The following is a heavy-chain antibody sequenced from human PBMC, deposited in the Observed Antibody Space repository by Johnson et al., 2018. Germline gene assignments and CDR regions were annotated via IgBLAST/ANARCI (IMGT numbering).Heavy chain of an antibody. D-gene: IGHD5-24*01. J-gene: IGHJ1*01. V-gene: IGHV3-43D*03. CDR2: ISWDGGST. CDR1: GFTFDDYA. Sequence: VQLVQSGGGLVQPGGSLRLSCAASGFTFDDYAMHWVRQAPGKGLEWVSLISWDGGSTYYADSVKGRFTISRDNAKNSLYLQMNSLRAEDTALYYCARDVASTGEHFQHWGQGTVVTVSS. CDR3: ARDVASTGEHFQH.